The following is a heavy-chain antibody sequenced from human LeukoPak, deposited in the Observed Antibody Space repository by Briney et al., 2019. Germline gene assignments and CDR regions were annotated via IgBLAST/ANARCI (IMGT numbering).Heavy chain of an antibody. CDR2: IGGSGIRT. J-gene: IGHJ6*03. CDR1: GFTFTTYG. CDR3: AKRRGLELLYYYYMDV. V-gene: IGHV3-23*01. Sequence: GGTLRLSCSASGFTFTTYGMNWVRQAPGKGLEWVSGIGGSGIRTYYADSVKGRFIISRDNSRNTLYLQMNSLRAEDTAVYYCAKRRGLELLYYYYMDVWGKGTTVTVSS. D-gene: IGHD1-7*01.